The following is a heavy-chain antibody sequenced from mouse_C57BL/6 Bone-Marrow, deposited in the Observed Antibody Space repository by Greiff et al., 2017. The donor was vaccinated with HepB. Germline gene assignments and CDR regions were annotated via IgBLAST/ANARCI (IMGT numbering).Heavy chain of an antibody. V-gene: IGHV1-55*01. J-gene: IGHJ3*01. CDR1: GYTFTSYW. Sequence: QVQLQQPGAELVKPGASVKMSCKASGYTFTSYWITWVKQRPGQGLEWIGDIYPGSGSTNYNEKFKSKATLTVDTSSSTAYMQLSSLTSADSAVYYCARSRVVATPWFAYWGQGTLVTVSA. CDR2: IYPGSGST. CDR3: ARSRVVATPWFAY. D-gene: IGHD1-1*01.